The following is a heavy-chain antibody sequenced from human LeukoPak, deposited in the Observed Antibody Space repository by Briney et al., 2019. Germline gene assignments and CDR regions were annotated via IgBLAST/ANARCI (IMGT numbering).Heavy chain of an antibody. CDR2: IYHGGRT. CDR1: GASIDAAGYS. CDR3: ARDGLYCSSTSCSKLYYFDY. J-gene: IGHJ4*02. V-gene: IGHV4-30-2*01. D-gene: IGHD2-2*01. Sequence: SETLSLTCAVSGASIDAAGYSWNWIRQAPGKDLEWIGNIYHGGRTSYKSSLKSRVTISVDTSKNHFSLKLTSVTAVDTAVYYCARDGLYCSSTSCSKLYYFDYWGQGTLVTVSS.